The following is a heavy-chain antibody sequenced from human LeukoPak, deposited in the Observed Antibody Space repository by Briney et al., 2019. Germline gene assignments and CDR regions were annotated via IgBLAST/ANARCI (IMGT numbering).Heavy chain of an antibody. V-gene: IGHV3-23*01. CDR1: GFTFSNHG. D-gene: IGHD5-18*01. CDR3: AKLTMNTAMARGYYFDY. J-gene: IGHJ4*02. Sequence: GGSLRLSCAASGFTFSNHGMNWVRQAPGKGLEWVSGISPSGDITYYADSVKGRFTISRDNSKNTLYLQMNSLRAEDTAVYYCAKLTMNTAMARGYYFDYWGQGTLVTVSS. CDR2: ISPSGDIT.